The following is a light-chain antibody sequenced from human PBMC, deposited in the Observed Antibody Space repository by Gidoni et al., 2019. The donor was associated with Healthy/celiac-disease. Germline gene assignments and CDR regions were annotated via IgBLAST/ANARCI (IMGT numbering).Light chain of an antibody. CDR1: KLGDKY. CDR3: QAWDSSTAV. J-gene: IGLJ2*01. CDR2: QDS. V-gene: IGLV3-1*01. Sequence: SYELTQPPSVSVSPGQTASITCSEDKLGDKYACWYQQKPCQSPVLVIYQDSKRPSVIPERFSGSNSGTTATLTISGTQAMDEADYYCQAWDSSTAVFGGGTKLTVL.